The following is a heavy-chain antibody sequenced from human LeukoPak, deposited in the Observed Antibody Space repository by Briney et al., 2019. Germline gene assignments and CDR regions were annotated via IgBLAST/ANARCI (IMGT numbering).Heavy chain of an antibody. CDR3: ASQRIAAAGTGGKYYYYGMDV. V-gene: IGHV1-69*04. CDR2: IIPLLGIA. Sequence: SVKVSCKASGGTFSSYAISWVRQAPGQGLEWMGRIIPLLGIANYAQKFQGRVTITADKSTSTAYMELSSLRSEDTAVYYCASQRIAAAGTGGKYYYYGMDVWGQGTTVTVSS. J-gene: IGHJ6*02. CDR1: GGTFSSYA. D-gene: IGHD6-13*01.